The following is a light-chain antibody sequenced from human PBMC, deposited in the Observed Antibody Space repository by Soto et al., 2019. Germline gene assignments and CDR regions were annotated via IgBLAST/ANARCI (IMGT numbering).Light chain of an antibody. CDR2: DVT. J-gene: IGLJ1*01. CDR1: NSDVGGYNS. CDR3: SSYTTNTTPYV. Sequence: QSALTQPASMSGSPGQSITISCTGTNSDVGGYNSVSWYQQHPGKAPKLMIYDVTNRPSGVSSRFSGSKSGNTASLTISGLQAEDDADYYCSSYTTNTTPYVFGTGTKLTVL. V-gene: IGLV2-14*01.